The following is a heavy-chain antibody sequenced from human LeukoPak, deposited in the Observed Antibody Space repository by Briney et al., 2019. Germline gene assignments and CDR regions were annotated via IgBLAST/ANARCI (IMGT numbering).Heavy chain of an antibody. CDR2: INHSGST. D-gene: IGHD2-15*01. V-gene: IGHV4-34*01. Sequence: PSETLSLTCAVYGGSFSGYNWSWIRQPPGKGLEWIGEINHSGSTNYNPSLKSRVTISVDTSKNQFSLKLSSVTAADTAVYYCARQRKDCSGGSCYGPKKYYFDYWGQGTLVTVSS. CDR1: GGSFSGYN. CDR3: ARQRKDCSGGSCYGPKKYYFDY. J-gene: IGHJ4*02.